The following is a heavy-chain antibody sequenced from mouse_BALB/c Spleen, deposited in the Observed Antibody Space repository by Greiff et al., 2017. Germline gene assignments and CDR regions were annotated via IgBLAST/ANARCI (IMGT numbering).Heavy chain of an antibody. V-gene: IGHV5-6*01. CDR3: ARITTVVATKGYFDY. J-gene: IGHJ2*01. CDR1: GFTFSSYG. Sequence: EVQLVESGGDLVKPGGSLKLSCAASGFTFSSYGMSWVRQTPDKRLEWVATISSGGSYTYYPDSVKGRFTISRDNAKNTLYLQMSSLKSEDTAMYYCARITTVVATKGYFDYWGQGTTLTVSS. CDR2: ISSGGSYT. D-gene: IGHD1-1*01.